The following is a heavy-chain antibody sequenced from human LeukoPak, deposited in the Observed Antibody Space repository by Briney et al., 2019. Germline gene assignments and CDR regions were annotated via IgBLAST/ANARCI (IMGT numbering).Heavy chain of an antibody. D-gene: IGHD1-26*01. Sequence: ASVKVSCKASGYNFTDYYIHWVRQAPGQGLDWMGWINPKSGGTNYAQKFRGRVTMTRDTSISTAYMELSGLRSGDTAVYYCARDSGLGPTWHPFDHWGQGTPVTVSS. CDR3: ARDSGLGPTWHPFDH. CDR1: GYNFTDYY. J-gene: IGHJ4*02. V-gene: IGHV1-2*02. CDR2: INPKSGGT.